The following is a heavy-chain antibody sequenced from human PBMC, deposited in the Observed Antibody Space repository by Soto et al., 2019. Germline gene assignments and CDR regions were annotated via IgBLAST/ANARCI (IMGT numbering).Heavy chain of an antibody. V-gene: IGHV6-1*01. J-gene: IGHJ5*01. CDR2: TYYRSKWFN. CDR3: VRXIXXSWLDS. CDR1: GDSVSTNSVT. D-gene: IGHD2-8*01. Sequence: QVQLQESGPGLVKPSQTLSLTCAISGDSVSTNSVTWNWIRQSPSRGLEWLGRTYYRSKWFNDYAVSVXGXXTXXXXXXXXXXXXXXXXXXXXXXXXXXCVRXIXXSWLDSWGQGTLVTVSS.